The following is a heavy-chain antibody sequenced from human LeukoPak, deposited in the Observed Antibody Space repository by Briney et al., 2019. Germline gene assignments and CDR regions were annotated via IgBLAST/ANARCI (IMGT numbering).Heavy chain of an antibody. CDR2: IYTSGST. CDR3: ARDETYGGNSGELHY. V-gene: IGHV4-4*07. D-gene: IGHD4-23*01. CDR1: GGSISSYY. Sequence: SETLSLTCTVSGGSISSYYWSWIRQPAGKGLEWIGRIYTSGSTNYNPSLKSRVTMSVDTSKNQFSLKLSSVTAADTAVYYRARDETYGGNSGELHYWGQGTLVTVSS. J-gene: IGHJ4*02.